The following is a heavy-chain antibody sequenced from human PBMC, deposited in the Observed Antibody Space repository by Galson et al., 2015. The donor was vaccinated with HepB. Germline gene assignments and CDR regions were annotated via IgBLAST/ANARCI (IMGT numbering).Heavy chain of an antibody. D-gene: IGHD1-26*01. CDR2: INPNSGGT. CDR3: ARVPIVGATTDAFDI. J-gene: IGHJ3*02. V-gene: IGHV1-2*02. Sequence: SVKVSCKASGYTFTGYYMHWVRQAPGQGLEWMGWINPNSGGTNYAQKFQGRVTMTRDTSISTAYMEQSRLRSDDTAVYYCARVPIVGATTDAFDIWGQGTMVTVSS. CDR1: GYTFTGYY.